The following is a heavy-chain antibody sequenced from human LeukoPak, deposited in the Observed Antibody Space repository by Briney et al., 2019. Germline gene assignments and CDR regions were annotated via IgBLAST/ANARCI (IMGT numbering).Heavy chain of an antibody. CDR2: ISGSGGST. CDR1: GFTFNSYA. CDR3: VITSATGPLDY. V-gene: IGHV3-23*01. Sequence: PGGSLRLSCATSGFTFNSYAMSWVRQAPGKGLEWVSGISGSGGSTYYGDSVKGRFTISRDNSKNTLYLQMSSLRVEDTAVYYCVITSATGPLDYWGQGTLVTVSS. J-gene: IGHJ4*02. D-gene: IGHD6-6*01.